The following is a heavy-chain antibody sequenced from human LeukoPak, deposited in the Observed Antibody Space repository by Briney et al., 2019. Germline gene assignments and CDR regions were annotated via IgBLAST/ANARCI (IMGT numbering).Heavy chain of an antibody. CDR3: ATWSDGWEFDH. V-gene: IGHV3-7*05. D-gene: IGHD5-24*01. Sequence: GGSLRLSCAASGLTFNKKWMTWVRQAPGKGLQWVAHIRDDGSDQFYVDSVKGRFTISRDNARRSVSLQMNSPTYEDTAVYYCATWSDGWEFDHWGQGTLVSVSS. CDR2: IRDDGSDQ. CDR1: GLTFNKKW. J-gene: IGHJ4*02.